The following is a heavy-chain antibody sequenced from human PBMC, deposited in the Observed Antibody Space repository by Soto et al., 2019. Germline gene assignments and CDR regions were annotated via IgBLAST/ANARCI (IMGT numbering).Heavy chain of an antibody. Sequence: SETLSLTCTVSGGSISSGGYYWSWIRQHPGKGLEWIGYIYYSGSTYYNPSLKSRITINPDTSKNQFSLQLNSVTPEDTAVYYCARDPLDIVARGWFDPWGQGTLVTVSS. CDR1: GGSISSGGYY. CDR3: ARDPLDIVARGWFDP. V-gene: IGHV4-31*03. D-gene: IGHD5-12*01. CDR2: IYYSGST. J-gene: IGHJ5*02.